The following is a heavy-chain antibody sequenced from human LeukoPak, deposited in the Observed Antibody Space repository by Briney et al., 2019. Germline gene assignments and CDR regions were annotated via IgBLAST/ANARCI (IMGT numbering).Heavy chain of an antibody. CDR2: LNWNGGRT. V-gene: IGHV3-20*04. CDR1: GFKFDDHG. D-gene: IGHD1-26*01. Sequence: TGGSLRLSCAASGFKFDDHGMSWVRQVPGKGLEWVSGLNWNGGRTGYADSVKGRFTISRDNAKNSLYLQMNSLRAEDTDFYYCAKDRSFIGLDIWGQGTMVIVSS. J-gene: IGHJ3*02. CDR3: AKDRSFIGLDI.